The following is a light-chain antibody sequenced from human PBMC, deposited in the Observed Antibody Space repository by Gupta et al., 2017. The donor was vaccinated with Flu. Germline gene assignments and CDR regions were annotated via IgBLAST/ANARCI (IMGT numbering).Light chain of an antibody. V-gene: IGLV2-11*01. CDR1: SSDAGGYNY. J-gene: IGLJ2*01. Sequence: QSALTSPRPVSGSPAQSVPISCTGTSSDAGGYNYVSWYQQHPGKAPKLMNDDFSKRPLGGPYLVSGSTSGNASALTIAGLQAEDEAYYYCCSYAGSSYVFGGGTKLTVL. CDR3: CSYAGSSYV. CDR2: DFS.